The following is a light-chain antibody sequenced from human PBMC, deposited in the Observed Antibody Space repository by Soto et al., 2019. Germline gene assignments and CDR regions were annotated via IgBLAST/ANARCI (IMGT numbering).Light chain of an antibody. CDR3: AAWDDILNGWV. CDR2: SVN. V-gene: IGLV1-44*01. CDR1: SSDIGSNT. Sequence: QSVLTQPPSASGTPGQRVTISCSGSSSDIGSNTVNWYQQLPGTAPKLLIYSVNQRPSGVPDRFSGSKSGTSASLAISGLQSEDEADFYCAAWDDILNGWVFGGGTKVTVL. J-gene: IGLJ3*02.